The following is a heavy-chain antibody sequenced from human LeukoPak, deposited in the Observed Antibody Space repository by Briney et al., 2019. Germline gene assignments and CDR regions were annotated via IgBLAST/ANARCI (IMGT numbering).Heavy chain of an antibody. CDR2: INHSGST. V-gene: IGHV4-34*01. CDR3: ARGVAQLGKGDY. Sequence: PSETLSLTCAVYGGSFSGYYWSWIRQPPGKGLEWIGGINHSGSTNYNPPLKSRVTISVDTSKNQFSLKLSSVTAADTAVYYCARGVAQLGKGDYWGQGTLVTVSS. D-gene: IGHD5-12*01. J-gene: IGHJ4*02. CDR1: GGSFSGYY.